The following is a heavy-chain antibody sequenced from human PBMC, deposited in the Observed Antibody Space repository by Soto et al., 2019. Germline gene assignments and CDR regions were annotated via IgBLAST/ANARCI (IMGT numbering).Heavy chain of an antibody. J-gene: IGHJ4*02. CDR2: ISSSSSYI. D-gene: IGHD1-26*01. V-gene: IGHV3-21*01. CDR3: ARDPGGYSGSYYLDY. CDR1: GFTFSSYS. Sequence: PGGSLRLSCAASGFTFSSYSMDWVRQAPEKELEWVSSISSSSSYIYYADSEKGRFTISRDNAKNSLYLQMNSLRAEDTAVYYCARDPGGYSGSYYLDYWGQGTLVTVSS.